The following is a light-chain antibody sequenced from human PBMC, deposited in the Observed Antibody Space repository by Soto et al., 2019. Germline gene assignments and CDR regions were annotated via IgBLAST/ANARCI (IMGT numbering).Light chain of an antibody. CDR3: QSLGTGIQV. V-gene: IGLV4-69*01. CDR2: INYDGTH. J-gene: IGLJ3*02. Sequence: QPVLTQSPSASASLGASVKLTCTLSSGYSTYAIAWHQQQSEKGPRFLMKINYDGTHSKGDGFFDRFSGSSSGAERHLTISSLQSEDGADYYCQSLGTGIQVFGGGTELTVL. CDR1: SGYSTYA.